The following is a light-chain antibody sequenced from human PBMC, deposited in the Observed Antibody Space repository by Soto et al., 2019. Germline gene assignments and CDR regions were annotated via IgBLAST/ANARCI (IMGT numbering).Light chain of an antibody. V-gene: IGLV1-47*01. J-gene: IGLJ1*01. CDR3: AAWDDSLSGFYV. Sequence: QSVLTQPPSASGTPGQRVSLSCSGSRSNIGTNYVSWYQLLPGTAPKLLIYMNNQRPSGVPDRFSGSKSGTSASLAISGLRSEDEADYYCAAWDDSLSGFYVFGTGTKVTVL. CDR2: MNN. CDR1: RSNIGTNY.